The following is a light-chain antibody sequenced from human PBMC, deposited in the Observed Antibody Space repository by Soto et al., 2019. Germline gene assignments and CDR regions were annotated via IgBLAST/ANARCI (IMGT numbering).Light chain of an antibody. J-gene: IGKJ1*01. CDR2: GAS. V-gene: IGKV3-15*01. CDR1: QSVSSN. Sequence: EIVMPQSPATLSVSPGERATLSCRASQSVSSNLAWYQQKPGQSPRLLIYGASTRATGIPARFSGSGSGTEFTLTISSLPSEDFAVYYCQQYNNWPRTFGQGTKV. CDR3: QQYNNWPRT.